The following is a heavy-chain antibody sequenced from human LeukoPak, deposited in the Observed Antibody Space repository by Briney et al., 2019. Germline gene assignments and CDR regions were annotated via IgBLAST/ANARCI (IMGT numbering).Heavy chain of an antibody. CDR3: ARARVYSSSHFDY. CDR1: GYTFTGYY. CDR2: TNPNSGGT. J-gene: IGHJ4*02. Sequence: ASVKVSCEASGYTFTGYYMHWVRQAPGQGLEWMGWTNPNSGGTNYAQKFQGRVTMTRDTSISTAYMELSRLRSDDTAVYYCARARVYSSSHFDYWGQGTLVTVSS. D-gene: IGHD6-6*01. V-gene: IGHV1-2*02.